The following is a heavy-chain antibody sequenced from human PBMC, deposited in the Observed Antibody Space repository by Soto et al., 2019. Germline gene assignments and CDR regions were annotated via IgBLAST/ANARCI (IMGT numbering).Heavy chain of an antibody. CDR2: IYYSGST. J-gene: IGHJ4*02. CDR1: GGSISSGGYY. V-gene: IGHV4-31*03. D-gene: IGHD3-22*01. Sequence: PSETLSLTCTVSGGSISSGGYYWSWIRQHPGKGLEWIGYIYYSGSTYYNPSLKSRVTISVDTSKNQFSLKLSSVTAADAAVYYCARDSGSPPFDYWGQGTLVTVSS. CDR3: ARDSGSPPFDY.